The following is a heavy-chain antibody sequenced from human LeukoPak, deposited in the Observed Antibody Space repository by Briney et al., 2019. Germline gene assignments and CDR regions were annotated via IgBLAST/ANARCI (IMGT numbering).Heavy chain of an antibody. CDR1: GGSISSGGYS. D-gene: IGHD1-26*01. J-gene: IGHJ4*02. CDR2: IYYSGST. V-gene: IGHV4-30-4*07. Sequence: SQTLSLTCAVSGGSISSGGYSWSWIRQPPGKGLEWIGYIYYSGSTNYNPSLKSRVTISVDTSKNQFSLKLSSVTAADTAVYYCARQKPYSGSQTYDYWGQGTLVTVSS. CDR3: ARQKPYSGSQTYDY.